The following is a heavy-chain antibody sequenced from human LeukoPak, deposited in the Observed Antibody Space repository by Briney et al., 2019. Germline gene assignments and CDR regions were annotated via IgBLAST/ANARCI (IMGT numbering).Heavy chain of an antibody. CDR3: ARDTRTKYYYGMDV. J-gene: IGHJ6*02. Sequence: GGSLRLSCAASGFTFSSYAMHWVRQAPGKGLEWVAVISYDGSNKYYADSVKGRFTISRDNSKNSLYLQMNSLRDEDTAVYYCARDTRTKYYYGMDVWGQGTTVTVSS. D-gene: IGHD1-14*01. V-gene: IGHV3-30-3*01. CDR1: GFTFSSYA. CDR2: ISYDGSNK.